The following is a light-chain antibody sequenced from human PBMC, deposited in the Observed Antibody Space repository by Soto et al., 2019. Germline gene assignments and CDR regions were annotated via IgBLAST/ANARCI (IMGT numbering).Light chain of an antibody. CDR1: QSVGDTF. CDR2: GVS. CDR3: GQFVSSPPRT. V-gene: IGKV3-20*01. Sequence: IVLTQSPGTLSLSPVEKATLSCRASQSVGDTFLSWYQQKPGLAPRLLIYGVSNRATGIPDRFSGSGSGTDFILTISRLEPEDFALYYCGQFVSSPPRTFGQGTKVDIK. J-gene: IGKJ1*01.